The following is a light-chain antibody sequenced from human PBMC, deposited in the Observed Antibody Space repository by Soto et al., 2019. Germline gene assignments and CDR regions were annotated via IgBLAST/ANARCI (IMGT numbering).Light chain of an antibody. CDR3: RSYAGTSTFV. CDR1: GRDVGSYNY. Sequence: QSALTQPRSVSGSPGQSVTISCTGSGRDVGSYNYVSWYQQHPGKAPKLILFDVDKRPSGVPDRISGSKSANTASLTISGLQAEDEADYYCRSYAGTSTFVFGTGTKVTVL. CDR2: DVD. J-gene: IGLJ1*01. V-gene: IGLV2-11*01.